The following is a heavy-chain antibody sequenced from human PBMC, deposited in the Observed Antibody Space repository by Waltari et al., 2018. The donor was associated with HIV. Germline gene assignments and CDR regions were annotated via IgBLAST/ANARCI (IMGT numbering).Heavy chain of an antibody. J-gene: IGHJ4*02. CDR1: GGTFSSYA. Sequence: QVQLVQSGAEVKKPGSSVKVSCKASGGTFSSYAISWVRQAPGQGLEWMGVLLPIFGTANYAQKFQGRVTITADESTSTAYMELSSLRSEDTAVYYCARDFSEYSSSFTFDYWGQGTLVTVSS. CDR2: LLPIFGTA. V-gene: IGHV1-69*12. D-gene: IGHD6-6*01. CDR3: ARDFSEYSSSFTFDY.